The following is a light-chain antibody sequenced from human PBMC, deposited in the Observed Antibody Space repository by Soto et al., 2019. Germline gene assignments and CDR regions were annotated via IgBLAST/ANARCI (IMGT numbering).Light chain of an antibody. J-gene: IGLJ2*01. Sequence: QSALTQPASVSGSPGQSITISCTGTSSDVGSYNLVSWYQQHPGKAPKLMIYEGSKRPSGVSNRFSGSKSGNTASLTISGLKAEDEDDYYCCSYAGSSTFVVFGGGTKLTVL. V-gene: IGLV2-23*01. CDR2: EGS. CDR3: CSYAGSSTFVV. CDR1: SSDVGSYNL.